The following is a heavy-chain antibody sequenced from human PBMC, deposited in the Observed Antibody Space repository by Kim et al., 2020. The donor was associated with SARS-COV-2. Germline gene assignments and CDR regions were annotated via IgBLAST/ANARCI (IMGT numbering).Heavy chain of an antibody. V-gene: IGHV3-53*01. CDR2: GST. CDR3: ARDINWFDP. J-gene: IGHJ5*02. Sequence: GSTDSADSVKGRFTISRDNSKNTLYLQMNSLRAEDTAVYYCARDINWFDPWGQGTLVTVSS.